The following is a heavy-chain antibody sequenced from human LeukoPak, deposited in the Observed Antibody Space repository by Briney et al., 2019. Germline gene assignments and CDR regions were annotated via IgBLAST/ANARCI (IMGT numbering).Heavy chain of an antibody. CDR1: GGSISSYY. V-gene: IGHV4-4*07. D-gene: IGHD3-22*01. J-gene: IGHJ5*02. CDR3: ARDLSRYYYDSSGAHNWSDP. Sequence: PSETLSLTCTVSGGSISSYYWSWIRQPAGKGLEWIGRIYTSGSTNYNPSLKSRVTMSVDTSKNQFSLKLSSVTAADTAVYYCARDLSRYYYDSSGAHNWSDPWGQGTLVTVSS. CDR2: IYTSGST.